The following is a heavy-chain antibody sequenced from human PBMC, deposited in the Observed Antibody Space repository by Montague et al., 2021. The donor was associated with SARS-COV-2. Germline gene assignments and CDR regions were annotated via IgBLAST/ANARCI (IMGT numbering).Heavy chain of an antibody. D-gene: IGHD3-22*01. V-gene: IGHV4-39*01. CDR2: IYYSGSS. Sequence: SETLSLTCTVSGASISSSSYSWGRHRQPPGKQLVWIACIYYSGSSYSTPHLQSPVTISVDTTKNTFSLKLSSVTAADTAVYYCARHGKTRLAMLEVVIGYFDYWGQGILVTVSS. CDR3: ARHGKTRLAMLEVVIGYFDY. CDR1: GASISSSSYS. J-gene: IGHJ4*02.